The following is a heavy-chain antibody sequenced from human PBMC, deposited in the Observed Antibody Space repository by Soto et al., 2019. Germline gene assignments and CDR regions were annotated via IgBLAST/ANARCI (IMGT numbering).Heavy chain of an antibody. J-gene: IGHJ6*02. CDR1: GGTFSSYA. V-gene: IGHV1-69*13. D-gene: IGHD3-10*01. CDR2: IIPIFGTA. CDR3: ARAPYYGPGYSYGMDV. Sequence: SVKVSCKASGGTFSSYAISWVRQAPGQGLEWMGGIIPIFGTANYAQKFQGRVTITADESTSTAYMELSSLRSEDTAVYYCARAPYYGPGYSYGMDVWGQGTTVTVFS.